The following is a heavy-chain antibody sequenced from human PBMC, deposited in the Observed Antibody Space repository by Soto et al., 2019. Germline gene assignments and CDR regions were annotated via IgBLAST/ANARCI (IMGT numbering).Heavy chain of an antibody. CDR1: GYTFTSYG. Sequence: VASVKVSCKASGYTFTSYGISWVRQAPGQGLEWMGWISAYNGNTNYAQKLQGRVTMTTDTSTSTAYMELRSLRSDDTAVYYCARDITMIVVVTPDAFDIWGQGTMVTVSS. V-gene: IGHV1-18*01. D-gene: IGHD3-22*01. J-gene: IGHJ3*02. CDR2: ISAYNGNT. CDR3: ARDITMIVVVTPDAFDI.